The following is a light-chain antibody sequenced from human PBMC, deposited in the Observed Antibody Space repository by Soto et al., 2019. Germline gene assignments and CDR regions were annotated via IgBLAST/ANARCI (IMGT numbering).Light chain of an antibody. V-gene: IGKV3-15*01. CDR3: QHYNNWPPYT. J-gene: IGKJ2*01. Sequence: EIVMTQSPATLSVSPGERATLSCRASQRISTNLAWYQQKAGQAPRLLIYGASSRATGVPARFSGSGSETEFTLTISSLQSEDFAFYYCQHYNNWPPYTFGQGTKLEIK. CDR2: GAS. CDR1: QRISTN.